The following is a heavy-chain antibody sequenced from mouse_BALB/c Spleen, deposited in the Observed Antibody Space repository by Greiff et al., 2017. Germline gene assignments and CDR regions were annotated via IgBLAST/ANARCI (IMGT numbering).Heavy chain of an antibody. CDR2: ISYDGSN. J-gene: IGHJ4*01. CDR1: GYSITSGYY. D-gene: IGHD4-1*01. CDR3: APNWDPYYAMDY. V-gene: IGHV3-6*02. Sequence: DVQLQESGPGLVKPSQSLSLTCSVTGYSITSGYYWNWIRQFPGNKLEWMGYISYDGSNNYNPSLKNRISITRDTSKNQFFLKLNSVTTEDTATYYCAPNWDPYYAMDYWGQGTSVTVSS.